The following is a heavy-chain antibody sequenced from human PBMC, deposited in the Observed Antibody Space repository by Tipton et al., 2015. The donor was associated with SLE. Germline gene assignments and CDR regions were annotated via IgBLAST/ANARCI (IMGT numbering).Heavy chain of an antibody. CDR1: GFTFSSYW. CDR2: IRFDGSNK. V-gene: IGHV3-33*08. J-gene: IGHJ4*02. Sequence: SLRLSCAASGFTFSSYWMHWVRQAPGKGPEWVAFIRFDGSNKYYADSVKGRFTISRDNSKNTLYLQMNSLRADDTAVYYCAGEGTVGRTMPDYWGQGTLVTVSS. CDR3: AGEGTVGRTMPDY. D-gene: IGHD1-26*01.